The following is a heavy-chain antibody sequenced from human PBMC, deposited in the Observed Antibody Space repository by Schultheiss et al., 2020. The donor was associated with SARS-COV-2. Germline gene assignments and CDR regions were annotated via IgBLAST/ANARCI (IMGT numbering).Heavy chain of an antibody. V-gene: IGHV3-21*01. J-gene: IGHJ6*02. CDR3: ARGLLYGMDV. Sequence: GGSLRLSCAASGFTSGDYAMSWFRQAPGKGLEWVSSISSSSSYIYYADSVKGRFTISRENAKNSLYLQMNSLRAGDTAVYYCARGLLYGMDVWGQGTTVTVSS. D-gene: IGHD5-18*01. CDR1: GFTSGDYA. CDR2: ISSSSSYI.